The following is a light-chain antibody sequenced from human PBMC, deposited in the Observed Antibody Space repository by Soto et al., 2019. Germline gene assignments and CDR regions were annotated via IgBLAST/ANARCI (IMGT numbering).Light chain of an antibody. CDR1: NIGGKS. J-gene: IGLJ2*01. CDR3: QVWDSSSEHVV. Sequence: SYELTQPPSVSVAPGQTARITCGGNNIGGKSVHWYQQKPGQAPALVVYDDSDRPSGIPERISGSNSGNTATLTISRVEVVDEADYYCQVWDSSSEHVVFGGGTKLTVL. V-gene: IGLV3-21*02. CDR2: DDS.